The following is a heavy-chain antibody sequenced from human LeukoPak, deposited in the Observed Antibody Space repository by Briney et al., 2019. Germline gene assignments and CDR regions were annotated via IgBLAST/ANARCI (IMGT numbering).Heavy chain of an antibody. V-gene: IGHV3-74*01. CDR1: GFTFSSYW. CDR3: ARSRIADKNWFDP. CDR2: INSDGSST. Sequence: PGGSLRLSCAASGFTFSSYWMRWVRQAPGKGLVWVSRINSDGSSTSYADSVKGRFTISRYNAKNTLYLQMNSLRAEDTAVYYCARSRIADKNWFDPWGQGTLVTVSS. J-gene: IGHJ5*02. D-gene: IGHD6-13*01.